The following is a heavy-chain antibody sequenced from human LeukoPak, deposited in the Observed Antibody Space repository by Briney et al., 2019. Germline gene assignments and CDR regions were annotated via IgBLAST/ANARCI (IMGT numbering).Heavy chain of an antibody. D-gene: IGHD6-19*01. J-gene: IGHJ5*02. CDR1: GYTFTIYA. CDR3: ARDRVEGSGLNYNWFDP. Sequence: ASVKVSCKASGYTFTIYAMHWVRQAPGQRLEWMGWINAGNGNTKYSQKFQGRVTITRDTSASTAYMELSSLRSEDTAVYYCARDRVEGSGLNYNWFDPWGQGTLVTVSS. V-gene: IGHV1-3*01. CDR2: INAGNGNT.